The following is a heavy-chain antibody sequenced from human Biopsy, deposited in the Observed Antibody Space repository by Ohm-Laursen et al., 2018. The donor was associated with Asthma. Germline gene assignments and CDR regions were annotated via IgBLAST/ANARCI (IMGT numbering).Heavy chain of an antibody. Sequence: SDTLSLTCTVSGGSISSYYWSWIRQPPGRGLEWIGYMYSSGGTNYNPSLKSRVTISVDTSKNQFSLKLSSVTAADTAVYYCARGSSGGSYYTSLGYWGQGTLVTVSS. V-gene: IGHV4-59*07. J-gene: IGHJ4*02. CDR2: MYSSGGT. D-gene: IGHD1-26*01. CDR3: ARGSSGGSYYTSLGY. CDR1: GGSISSYY.